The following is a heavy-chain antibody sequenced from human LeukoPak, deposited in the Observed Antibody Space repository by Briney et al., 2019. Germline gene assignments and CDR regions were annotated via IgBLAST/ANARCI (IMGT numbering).Heavy chain of an antibody. V-gene: IGHV1-2*02. CDR3: ARDRGSGWYQGKGWFDP. J-gene: IGHJ5*02. CDR2: INPNSGGT. CDR1: GYTFTGYY. D-gene: IGHD6-19*01. Sequence: ASVKVSCKASGYTFTGYYMHWVRQAPGQGLEWMGWINPNSGGTNYAQKFQGRVTMTRDTSISTAYMELSRLRSDDTAVYYCARDRGSGWYQGKGWFDPWGQGTLVTVSS.